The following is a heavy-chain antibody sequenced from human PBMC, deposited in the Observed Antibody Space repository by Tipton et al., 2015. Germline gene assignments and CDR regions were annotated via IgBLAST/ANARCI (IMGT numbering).Heavy chain of an antibody. D-gene: IGHD4-17*01. CDR2: IGSDGDST. CDR3: AREGYGDYNIAFDF. CDR1: GFIFSNYS. J-gene: IGHJ3*01. V-gene: IGHV3-64*04. Sequence: SLRLSCSASGFIFSNYSMHWVRQAPGKGLEYLSFIGSDGDSTYYADSVKGRFTISRDNAKSSLYLQMNSLRAEDTAVYYCAREGYGDYNIAFDFWGQGTMVTVSS.